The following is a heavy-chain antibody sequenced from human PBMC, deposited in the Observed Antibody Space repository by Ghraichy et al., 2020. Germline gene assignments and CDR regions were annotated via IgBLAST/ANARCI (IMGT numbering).Heavy chain of an antibody. D-gene: IGHD2-15*01. CDR3: ARVVAATRGYYYYYYGMDV. CDR1: GFTFSSYS. J-gene: IGHJ6*02. CDR2: ISSSSSYI. Sequence: ETLSLTCAASGFTFSSYSMNWVRQAPGKGLEWVSSISSSSSYIYYADSVKGRFTISRDNAKNSLYLQMNSLRAEDTAVYYCARVVAATRGYYYYYYGMDVWGQGTTVTVSS. V-gene: IGHV3-21*01.